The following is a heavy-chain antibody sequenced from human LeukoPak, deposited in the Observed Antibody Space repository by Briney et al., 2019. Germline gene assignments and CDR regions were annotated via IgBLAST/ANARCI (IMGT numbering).Heavy chain of an antibody. CDR1: GVSISGYC. CDR2: IYLSRGT. D-gene: IGHD1-26*01. V-gene: IGHV4-4*07. J-gene: IGHJ6*03. Sequence: SETLSLTCTVSGVSISGYCWSWIRQPAGKGLEWIGRIYLSRGTDYNPSLRSRVIMSLDTSKNQFSLQLTSVTAADTAVYYCARESRIVEGDGYYMDVWGKGTTVTISS. CDR3: ARESRIVEGDGYYMDV.